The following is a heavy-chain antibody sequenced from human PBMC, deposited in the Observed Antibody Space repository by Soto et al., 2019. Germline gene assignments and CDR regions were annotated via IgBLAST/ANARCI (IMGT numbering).Heavy chain of an antibody. CDR3: ARGSHYDYVWGSYRYDY. CDR1: GGTFSSYT. Sequence: QVQLVQSGAEVKKPGSSVKVSCKASGGTFSSYTISWVRQAPGQGLEWMGRIIPILGIANYAQKFQGRVTITAXXSXSXXYMELSSLRSEDTAVYYCARGSHYDYVWGSYRYDYWGQGTLVTVSS. J-gene: IGHJ4*02. CDR2: IIPILGIA. V-gene: IGHV1-69*02. D-gene: IGHD3-16*02.